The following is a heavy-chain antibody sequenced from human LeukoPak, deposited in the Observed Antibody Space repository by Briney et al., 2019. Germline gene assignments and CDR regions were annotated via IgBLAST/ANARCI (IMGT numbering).Heavy chain of an antibody. CDR1: GFTFSSYG. CDR3: VPDYYDSSGYLGLIDY. V-gene: IGHV3-30*02. Sequence: GGSLRLSCAASGFTFSSYGMHWVRQAPGKGLEWVAFIRYDGSNKYYADSVKGRFTISRDNSKNTLFLQMNSLRAEDTAVYYCVPDYYDSSGYLGLIDYWGLGTLVTVSS. CDR2: IRYDGSNK. J-gene: IGHJ4*02. D-gene: IGHD3-22*01.